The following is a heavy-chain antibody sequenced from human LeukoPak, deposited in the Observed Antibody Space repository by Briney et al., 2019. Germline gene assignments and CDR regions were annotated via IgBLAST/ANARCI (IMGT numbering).Heavy chain of an antibody. V-gene: IGHV3-48*01. CDR1: GFTFRSNS. J-gene: IGHJ5*02. D-gene: IGHD2-15*01. Sequence: GGSLRLSCAASGFTFRSNSMNWVRQAPGKGLEWVSYISSSSGTIYYADSVKGRFTISRDNAKNSLYLQMNSLRAEDTAVYYYARELGYCSGGSCYNIRFDPWGQGTLVTVSS. CDR3: ARELGYCSGGSCYNIRFDP. CDR2: ISSSSGTI.